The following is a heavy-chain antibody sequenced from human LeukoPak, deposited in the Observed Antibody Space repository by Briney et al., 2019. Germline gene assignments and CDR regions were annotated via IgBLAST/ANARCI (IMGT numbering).Heavy chain of an antibody. CDR1: TGPIDEQH. CDR2: ILHTGDT. J-gene: IGHJ4*02. CDR3: ARDRRSSGYYYLDL. D-gene: IGHD1-26*01. V-gene: IGHV4-59*11. Sequence: PSETLSLTCSLSTGPIDEQHWVGIRQPPGKGLEWIGYILHTGDTNYSPSLKSRVTMSVDASRNQFSLKLVSVTAADTADYYFARDRRSSGYYYLDLWGQGILVTVSS.